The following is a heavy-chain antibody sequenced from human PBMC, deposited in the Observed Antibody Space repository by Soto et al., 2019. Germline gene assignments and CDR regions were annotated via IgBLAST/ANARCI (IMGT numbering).Heavy chain of an antibody. CDR3: ARQVRYCSGNGCPNLFDP. CDR2: IYWDDDK. J-gene: IGHJ5*02. CDR1: GFSLSTSGVG. Sequence: QITLKESGPTLVKPTQTLTLTCTFSGFSLSTSGVGVGWIRQPPGKALEWLAVIYWDDDKRYSPSLKTRLSITKDTSKKQVVVTMTNMDPVDTATYYCARQVRYCSGNGCPNLFDPRGQGTLVTVSS. D-gene: IGHD2-15*01. V-gene: IGHV2-5*02.